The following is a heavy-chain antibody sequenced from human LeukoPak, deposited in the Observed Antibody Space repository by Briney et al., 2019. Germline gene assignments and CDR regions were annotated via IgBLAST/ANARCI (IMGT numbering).Heavy chain of an antibody. D-gene: IGHD1-26*01. J-gene: IGHJ3*02. CDR2: FGPEDGET. V-gene: IGHV1-24*01. Sequence: ASVKVSCKVSGYTLTELSMHWVRQAPGKGLEWMGGFGPEDGETIYAQKFQGRVTMTEDTSTDTAYMELSSLRSEDTAVYYCATDHSVGVSTDAFDIWGQGTMVTVSS. CDR1: GYTLTELS. CDR3: ATDHSVGVSTDAFDI.